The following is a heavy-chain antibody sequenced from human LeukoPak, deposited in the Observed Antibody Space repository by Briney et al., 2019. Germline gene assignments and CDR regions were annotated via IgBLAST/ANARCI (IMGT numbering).Heavy chain of an antibody. CDR2: IIPIFGTA. CDR3: ARGGDARMVRYYYMDV. CDR1: GGTFSSYA. V-gene: IGHV1-69*06. Sequence: GASVKVSCKASGGTFSSYAISWVRQAPGQGLEWMGGIIPIFGTANYAQKFQGRVTITADKSTSTAYMELSSLRSEDTAVYYCARGGDARMVRYYYMDVWGKGTTVTVSS. D-gene: IGHD4-17*01. J-gene: IGHJ6*03.